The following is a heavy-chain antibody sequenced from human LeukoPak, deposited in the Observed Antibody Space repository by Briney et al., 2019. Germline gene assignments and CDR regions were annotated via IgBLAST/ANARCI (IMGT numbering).Heavy chain of an antibody. Sequence: SGGSLRLSCAASGFTFSTNWMHWVRHAPGKGLVWVSHISTDARTITYADFVKGRFTISRDNAKNTVYLQMNSLRAEDTALYYCVRGQATAWGLDYWGQGTLVTVSS. V-gene: IGHV3-74*01. CDR1: GFTFSTNW. CDR3: VRGQATAWGLDY. J-gene: IGHJ4*02. D-gene: IGHD6-13*01. CDR2: ISTDARTI.